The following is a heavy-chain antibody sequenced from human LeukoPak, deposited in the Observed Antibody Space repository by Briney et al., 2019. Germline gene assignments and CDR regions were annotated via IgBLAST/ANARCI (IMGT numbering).Heavy chain of an antibody. J-gene: IGHJ4*02. CDR2: ISTSTSGST. Sequence: SETLSFTCTVSGGSITSGVYYWSWIRQPAGKGLEWIGRISTSTSGSTNYNPSLKSRVTISVDTSRNQFSLKLASVTAADTAVYYCARVPANWAYYFDYWGQGILVTVSS. CDR3: ARVPANWAYYFDY. D-gene: IGHD7-27*01. CDR1: GGSITSGVYY. V-gene: IGHV4-61*02.